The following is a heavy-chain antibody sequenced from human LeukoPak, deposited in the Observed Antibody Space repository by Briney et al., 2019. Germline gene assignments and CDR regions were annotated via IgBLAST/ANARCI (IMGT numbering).Heavy chain of an antibody. Sequence: SETPSLTCAVYGGSFSGYYWSWIRQPPGKGLEWIGEINHSGSTNYNPSLKSRVTISVDTSKNQFSLKLSSVTAADTAVYYCARGVYSSGYFDYWGQGTLVTVSS. D-gene: IGHD6-19*01. CDR2: INHSGST. V-gene: IGHV4-34*01. J-gene: IGHJ4*02. CDR1: GGSFSGYY. CDR3: ARGVYSSGYFDY.